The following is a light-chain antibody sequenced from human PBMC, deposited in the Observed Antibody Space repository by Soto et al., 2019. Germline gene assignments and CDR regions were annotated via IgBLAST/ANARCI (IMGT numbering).Light chain of an antibody. CDR1: QSVSSY. CDR3: QLRQA. Sequence: EIVLTPSPAILALSPGDRATLSCRASQSVSSYLAWYQQKPGQAPRLLIYDASNRATGIPARFSGSRSGTDFTLTISSLEPEDFAVYYCQLRQAFGQGTKVDI. J-gene: IGKJ1*01. CDR2: DAS. V-gene: IGKV3-11*01.